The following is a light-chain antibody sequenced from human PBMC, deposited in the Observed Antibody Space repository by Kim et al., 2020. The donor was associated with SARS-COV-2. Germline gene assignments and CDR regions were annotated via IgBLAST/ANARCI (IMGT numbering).Light chain of an antibody. CDR1: KLGDKY. CDR2: QDS. V-gene: IGLV3-1*01. J-gene: IGLJ3*02. CDR3: QAWDSSTEGV. Sequence: SYELTQPPSVSVSPGQTASITCSGDKLGDKYACWYQQKPGQSPVLVIYQDSKRPSGIPERFSGSNSANTATLTISGTQAMDEADYYCQAWDSSTEGVFGG.